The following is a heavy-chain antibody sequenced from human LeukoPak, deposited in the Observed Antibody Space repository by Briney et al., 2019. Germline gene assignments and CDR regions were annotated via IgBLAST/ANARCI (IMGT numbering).Heavy chain of an antibody. Sequence: SETLSLTCTVSGGSINSHSYYWGWIRQPPGKGLEWIGSVYYDGTSYSNPSLTSRAAVFVDTSRDEFSLDLSFVTAADTAVYYSVRHMSTNTGYFDSCGQGTLVSVSS. CDR1: GGSINSHSYY. CDR3: VRHMSTNTGYFDS. CDR2: VYYDGTS. J-gene: IGHJ4*02. V-gene: IGHV4-39*01. D-gene: IGHD5-24*01.